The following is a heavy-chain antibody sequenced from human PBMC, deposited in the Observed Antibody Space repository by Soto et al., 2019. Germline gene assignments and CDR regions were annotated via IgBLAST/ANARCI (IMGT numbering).Heavy chain of an antibody. D-gene: IGHD3-16*02. Sequence: GGSLRLSCAASGFIFSNYAMYWVRQAPGKGLEWVALITYDGGYKYYADSVKGRFTISRDNSKNTLYLQMNSLRVEDTAVYYYARGEGVIPYFDYWGQGALVTVSS. CDR3: ARGEGVIPYFDY. CDR1: GFIFSNYA. J-gene: IGHJ4*02. V-gene: IGHV3-30-3*01. CDR2: ITYDGGYK.